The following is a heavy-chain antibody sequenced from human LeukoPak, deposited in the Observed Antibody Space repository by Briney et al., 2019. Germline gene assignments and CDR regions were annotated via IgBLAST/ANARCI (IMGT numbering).Heavy chain of an antibody. J-gene: IGHJ4*02. CDR2: INPDGAVT. CDR1: GYTFSDYY. Sequence: GASVKVSCKTSGYTFSDYYVHWVRQAPGQGLEWMGWINPDGAVTAYAQKFQGRVTMTRDTSISAVYMELSSLRSDDTAVYYCARVKSGSSVFDYWGQGTLVTVSS. D-gene: IGHD1-26*01. CDR3: ARVKSGSSVFDY. V-gene: IGHV1-2*02.